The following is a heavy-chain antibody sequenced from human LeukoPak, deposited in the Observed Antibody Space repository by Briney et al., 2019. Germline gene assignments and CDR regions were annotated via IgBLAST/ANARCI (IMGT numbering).Heavy chain of an antibody. CDR3: ARTTYDSSGYYGRHYAFDI. J-gene: IGHJ3*02. D-gene: IGHD3-22*01. Sequence: SETLSLTCTVSGGSISSSSYYWGWIRQPPGTGLEWIGSIYYSGSTYYNPSLKSRVTISVDTSKNQFSLKLSSVTAADTAVYYCARTTYDSSGYYGRHYAFDIWGQGTMVTVSS. CDR1: GGSISSSSYY. CDR2: IYYSGST. V-gene: IGHV4-39*01.